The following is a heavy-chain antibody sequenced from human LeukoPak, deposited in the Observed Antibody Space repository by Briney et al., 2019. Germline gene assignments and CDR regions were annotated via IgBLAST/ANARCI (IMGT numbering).Heavy chain of an antibody. J-gene: IGHJ3*02. CDR2: IYYSGST. CDR1: GGSISSYY. V-gene: IGHV4-59*01. CDR3: ARAGIAAAGLTAFDI. D-gene: IGHD6-13*01. Sequence: SETLSLTCTVSGGSISSYYWSWIRQPPGKGLEWIGYIYYSGSTNYNPSLKSRVTISVDTSKNQFSLKLSSVTAADTAVYYCARAGIAAAGLTAFDIWGQGTMVTVSS.